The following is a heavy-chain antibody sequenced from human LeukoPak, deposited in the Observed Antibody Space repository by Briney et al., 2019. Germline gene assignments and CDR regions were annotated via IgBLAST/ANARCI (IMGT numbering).Heavy chain of an antibody. CDR3: ARAQVEMATMAPFDY. Sequence: GGSLRLSCAASGFTFSSYAMHWVRQAPGKGLEYVSAISSNGGSTYYANSVKGRFTISRDNSKNTLYLQMGSLRAEDMAVYYCARAQVEMATMAPFDYWGQGTLVTVSS. J-gene: IGHJ4*02. CDR2: ISSNGGST. V-gene: IGHV3-64*01. CDR1: GFTFSSYA. D-gene: IGHD5-24*01.